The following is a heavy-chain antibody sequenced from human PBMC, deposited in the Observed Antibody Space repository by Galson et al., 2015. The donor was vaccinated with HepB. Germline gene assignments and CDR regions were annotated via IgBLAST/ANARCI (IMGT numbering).Heavy chain of an antibody. J-gene: IGHJ5*02. V-gene: IGHV4-39*01. Sequence: WGWVRQPPGKWLEWIGDIYYSGSTGYNPSLKSRVTISVDTSKNQFSLRLTSVTAADTAVYYCARRVEQRLVRGRNLNWFDPWGQGTLVTVSS. CDR3: ARRVEQRLVRGRNLNWFDP. CDR2: IYYSGST. D-gene: IGHD6-25*01.